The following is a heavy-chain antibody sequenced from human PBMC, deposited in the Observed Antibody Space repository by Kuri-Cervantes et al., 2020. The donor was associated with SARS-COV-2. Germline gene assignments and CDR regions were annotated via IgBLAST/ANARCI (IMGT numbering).Heavy chain of an antibody. V-gene: IGHV3-7*03. J-gene: IGHJ6*02. Sequence: LSLICAASGLTFSSYWMSWVRQAPGKGLEWVANIKQDGSEKYYVDSVKGRFTISRDNAKNSLYLQMNSLRAEDTAVYYCARVGYYYGMDVWGQGTTVTVSS. CDR3: ARVGYYYGMDV. CDR2: IKQDGSEK. CDR1: GLTFSSYW.